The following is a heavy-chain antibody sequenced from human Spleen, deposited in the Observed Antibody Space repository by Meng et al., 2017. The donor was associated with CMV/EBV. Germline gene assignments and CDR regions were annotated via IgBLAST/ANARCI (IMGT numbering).Heavy chain of an antibody. CDR3: ARESTGDNYFDY. D-gene: IGHD7-27*01. Sequence: SETLSLTCSVSGGSISGRYWTWIRHPPGKGLEWIGYIYYTGSTSYNPSLKSRIAISVDASKNHFSLKLSSVTAADTAVYYCARESTGDNYFDYWGQGTLVTVSS. V-gene: IGHV4-59*11. CDR1: GGSISGRY. CDR2: IYYTGST. J-gene: IGHJ4*02.